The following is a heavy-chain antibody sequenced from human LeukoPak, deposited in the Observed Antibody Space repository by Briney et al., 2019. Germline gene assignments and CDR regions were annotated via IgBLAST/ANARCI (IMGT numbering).Heavy chain of an antibody. V-gene: IGHV3-23*01. CDR1: GFTFSSYA. CDR3: AKMYSSSWYGWFDP. J-gene: IGHJ5*02. D-gene: IGHD6-13*01. Sequence: GGSLRLSCAASGFTFSSYAMSWVRQAPGKGLEWVSGISGSGGSTYYADSVKGRFTISRDNSKNTLYLQMNSLRAEDTAVYYCAKMYSSSWYGWFDPWGQGTLVTVSS. CDR2: ISGSGGST.